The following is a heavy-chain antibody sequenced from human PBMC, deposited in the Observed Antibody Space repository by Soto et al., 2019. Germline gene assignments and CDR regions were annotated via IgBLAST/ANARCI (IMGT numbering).Heavy chain of an antibody. CDR2: FSSTGST. V-gene: IGHV4-4*08. CDR3: ARDYLGAAAGFDY. J-gene: IGHJ4*02. CDR1: GASITQYY. Sequence: SETLSLTCAVSGASITQYYWNWIRQSPGRGLEWIVSFSSTGSTVYNPSLRGRVTISLDTSKNQFSLTLNSVTAADTAVYYCARDYLGAAAGFDYWGQGTLVTVSS. D-gene: IGHD6-13*01.